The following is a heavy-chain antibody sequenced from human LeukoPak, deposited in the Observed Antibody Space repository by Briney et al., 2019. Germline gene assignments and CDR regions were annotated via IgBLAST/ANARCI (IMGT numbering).Heavy chain of an antibody. Sequence: SETLSLTCAVYGGSFSGYYWSWIRQPPGKGLEWIGEINHSGSTNYNPSLKSRVTISVDTSKNQSSLKLSSVTAADTAVYYCVEARYYYYYMDVWGKGTTVTVSS. V-gene: IGHV4-34*01. CDR2: INHSGST. J-gene: IGHJ6*03. CDR3: VEARYYYYYMDV. CDR1: GGSFSGYY. D-gene: IGHD1-1*01.